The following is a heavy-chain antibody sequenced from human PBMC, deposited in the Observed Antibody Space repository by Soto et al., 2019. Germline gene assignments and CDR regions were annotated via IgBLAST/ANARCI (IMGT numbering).Heavy chain of an antibody. J-gene: IGHJ6*02. D-gene: IGHD3-3*01. CDR2: INPSGGST. CDR3: ARGETIFGVVIDYYGMDV. Sequence: ASVKVSCKASGYTFTSYYMHWVRQAPGQGLEWMGIINPSGGSTSYAQKFQGRVTMTRDTSTSTVYMELSSLRSEDTAVYYCARGETIFGVVIDYYGMDVWGQGTTVTVSS. CDR1: GYTFTSYY. V-gene: IGHV1-46*01.